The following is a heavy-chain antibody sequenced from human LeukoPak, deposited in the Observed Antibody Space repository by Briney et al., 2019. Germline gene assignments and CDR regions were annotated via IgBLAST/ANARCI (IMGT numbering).Heavy chain of an antibody. CDR3: VRYCSSTSCFPHPYYFDY. D-gene: IGHD2-2*01. V-gene: IGHV3-23*01. CDR1: GFTFSSYA. J-gene: IGHJ4*02. Sequence: PGGSLRLSCAASGFTFSSYAMNWVRQAPGKGLEWVSAISCGGSSTYYADSVKGRFTISRDNSKNTLYLQMNSLRAEDTAVYYCVRYCSSTSCFPHPYYFDYWGQGTLVTVSS. CDR2: ISCGGSST.